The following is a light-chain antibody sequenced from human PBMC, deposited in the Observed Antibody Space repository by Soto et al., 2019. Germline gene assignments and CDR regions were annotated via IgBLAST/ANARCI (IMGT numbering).Light chain of an antibody. Sequence: ENVLTQSPGTLSFSPGERATLSCRASQNVSSYLAWYQQKPSQAPRLLIHGASSRATGIRDRFSGSGSGALFSVTICRLEPEDFAVYYCQQYVSSSRRVGQGTKVEIK. CDR3: QQYVSSSRR. CDR2: GAS. CDR1: QNVSSY. V-gene: IGKV3-20*01. J-gene: IGKJ1*01.